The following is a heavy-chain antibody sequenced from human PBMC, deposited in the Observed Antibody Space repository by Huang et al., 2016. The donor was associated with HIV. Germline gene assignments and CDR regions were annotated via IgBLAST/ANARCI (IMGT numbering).Heavy chain of an antibody. V-gene: IGHV5-51*01. CDR1: GYNFDSYW. CDR3: ARQGLWLPPTDPFDY. Sequence: EVHLVQSGAEVKEPGESLKISCQASGYNFDSYWIGWVRQMPGTGVEWMGVIYPGDSGTRYDPSFQGQVTISADQSINTAYLQWSSLKASDTAIYFCARQGLWLPPTDPFDYWGQGTPVTVSA. CDR2: IYPGDSGT. D-gene: IGHD3-10*01. J-gene: IGHJ4*02.